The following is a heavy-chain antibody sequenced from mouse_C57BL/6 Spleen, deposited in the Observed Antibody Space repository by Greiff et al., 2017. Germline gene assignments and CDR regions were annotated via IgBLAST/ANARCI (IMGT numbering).Heavy chain of an antibody. D-gene: IGHD2-4*01. Sequence: VQLQQPGAELVMPGASVKLSCKASGYTFTSYWMHWVKQRPGQGLEWIGEIDPSDSYTNYNQKFKGKSTLTVDKSSSTAYMQLSSLTSEDSAVYYCARDYEFAYWGQGTLVTVSA. J-gene: IGHJ3*01. V-gene: IGHV1-69*01. CDR3: ARDYEFAY. CDR2: IDPSDSYT. CDR1: GYTFTSYW.